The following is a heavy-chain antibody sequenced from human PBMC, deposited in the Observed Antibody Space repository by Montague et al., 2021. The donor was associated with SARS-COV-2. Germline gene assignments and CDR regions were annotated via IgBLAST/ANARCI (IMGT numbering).Heavy chain of an antibody. Sequence: SETLSLTCAVYGGSFSGYYWSWIRQPPGKGLEWIGEINHSGSTNYNPSLKSRVTISVGTSKNQFSLKLSSVTAADTAVYYCARMRCITIFGVFITPDYYGMDVWGQGTPVTVSS. D-gene: IGHD3-3*01. J-gene: IGHJ6*02. V-gene: IGHV4-34*01. CDR2: INHSGST. CDR1: GGSFSGYY. CDR3: ARMRCITIFGVFITPDYYGMDV.